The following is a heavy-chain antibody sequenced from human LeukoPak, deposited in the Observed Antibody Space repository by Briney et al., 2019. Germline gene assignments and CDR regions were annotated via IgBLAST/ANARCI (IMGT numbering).Heavy chain of an antibody. CDR1: GFTFSSYA. CDR2: ISGSGGST. Sequence: PGGSLRLSRAASGFTFSSYAMRWVRQAPRKGHEWVSAISGSGGSTYYADSAKGRFTISRDNSKNTLYLQMNSLRAEDTAVYYCAKEVVAAAGTRFDYWGQGTLVTVSS. V-gene: IGHV3-23*01. D-gene: IGHD6-13*01. J-gene: IGHJ4*02. CDR3: AKEVVAAAGTRFDY.